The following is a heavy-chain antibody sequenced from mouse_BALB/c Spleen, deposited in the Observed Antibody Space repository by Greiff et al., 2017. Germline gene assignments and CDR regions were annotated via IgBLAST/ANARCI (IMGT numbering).Heavy chain of an antibody. CDR3: AREGDYSFAY. D-gene: IGHD2-13*01. J-gene: IGHJ3*01. Sequence: VQLQQSGPELVKPGASVKISCKASGYAFSSSWMNWVKQRPGQGLEWIGRIYPGDGDTNYNGKFKGKATLTADKSSSTAYMQLSSLTSVDSAVYFCAREGDYSFAYWGQGTLVTVSA. CDR1: GYAFSSSW. CDR2: IYPGDGDT. V-gene: IGHV1-82*01.